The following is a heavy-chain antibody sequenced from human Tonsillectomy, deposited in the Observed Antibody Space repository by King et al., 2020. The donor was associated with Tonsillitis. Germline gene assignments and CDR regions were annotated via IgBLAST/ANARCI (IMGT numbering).Heavy chain of an antibody. J-gene: IGHJ3*02. CDR3: AKGDYYDSSGYSTDAFDI. CDR1: GFTFSSYA. Sequence: VQLVESGGGLVQPGGSLRLSRAASGFTFSSYAMSWVRQAPGKGLEWVSAISGSGGSTYYADSVRGRFTISRDNSKNTLYLQMNSLRAEDTAVYYCAKGDYYDSSGYSTDAFDIWGQGTMVTVSS. D-gene: IGHD3-22*01. CDR2: ISGSGGST. V-gene: IGHV3-23*04.